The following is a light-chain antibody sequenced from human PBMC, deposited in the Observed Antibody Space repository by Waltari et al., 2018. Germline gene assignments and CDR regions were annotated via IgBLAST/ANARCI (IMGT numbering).Light chain of an antibody. Sequence: ETVLTQSPATLSLSPGQRVTLSCRASQSVSSGLAWYQQIPGQAPRLLIYGASSRATNIPDRFSGSGFGTDCTLTIKSLEPEDVAFYYCQQSSNWPYSFGQGTKVEIK. J-gene: IGKJ2*03. CDR3: QQSSNWPYS. CDR2: GAS. CDR1: QSVSSG. V-gene: IGKV3D-20*02.